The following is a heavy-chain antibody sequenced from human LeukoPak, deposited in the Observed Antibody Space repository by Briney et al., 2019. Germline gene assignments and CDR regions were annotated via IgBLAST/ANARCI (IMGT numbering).Heavy chain of an antibody. CDR2: INWNGGST. Sequence: GGSLRLSCAASGFTFDDYGMSWVRQAPGKGLEWVSGINWNGGSTGYADSVKGRFTISRDNAKNSLYLQMNSLRAEDTAVYYCARQPYYYGSGRLYYFDYWGQGTLVTVSS. V-gene: IGHV3-20*04. D-gene: IGHD3-10*01. CDR1: GFTFDDYG. J-gene: IGHJ4*02. CDR3: ARQPYYYGSGRLYYFDY.